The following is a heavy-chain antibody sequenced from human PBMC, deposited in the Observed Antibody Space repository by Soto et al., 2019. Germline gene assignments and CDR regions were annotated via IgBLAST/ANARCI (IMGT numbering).Heavy chain of an antibody. D-gene: IGHD3-10*01. Sequence: QVQLQESGPGLVKPSETLSLTCTVSGGSISSYYWSWIRQPPGKGLEWIGYIYYSGSTNYNPSLKSRVTISVDTSKNQFSPKLSSVTAADTAVYYCASSHGSGSYGYYMDVWGKGTTVTVSS. J-gene: IGHJ6*03. CDR2: IYYSGST. V-gene: IGHV4-59*08. CDR1: GGSISSYY. CDR3: ASSHGSGSYGYYMDV.